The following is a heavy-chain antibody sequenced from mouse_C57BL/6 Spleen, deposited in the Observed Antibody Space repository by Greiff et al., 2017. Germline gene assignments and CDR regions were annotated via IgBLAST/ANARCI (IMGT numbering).Heavy chain of an antibody. CDR3: ARVLRDYFDY. V-gene: IGHV3-6*01. J-gene: IGHJ2*01. CDR2: ISYDGSN. CDR1: GYSITSGYY. Sequence: EVKLMESGPGLVKPSQSLSLTCSVTGYSITSGYYWNWIRQFPGNKLEWMGYISYDGSNNYNPSLKNRISITRDTSKNQFFLKLNSVTTEDTATYYCARVLRDYFDYWGQGTTLTVSS. D-gene: IGHD1-1*01.